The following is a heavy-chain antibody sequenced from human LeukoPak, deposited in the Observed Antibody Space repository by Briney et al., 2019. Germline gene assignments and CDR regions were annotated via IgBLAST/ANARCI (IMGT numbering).Heavy chain of an antibody. CDR1: GFTFSSYG. CDR3: ASEGYCSGGSCYPDDAFDI. Sequence: GGSLRLSCAASGFTFSSYGMHWVRQAPGKGLEWLSYISGSGSNRYYADSVKGRFTISRDNAKNSLYLQMNSLRAEDTAVYYCASEGYCSGGSCYPDDAFDIWGQGTMVTVSS. D-gene: IGHD2-15*01. CDR2: ISGSGSNR. V-gene: IGHV3-48*04. J-gene: IGHJ3*02.